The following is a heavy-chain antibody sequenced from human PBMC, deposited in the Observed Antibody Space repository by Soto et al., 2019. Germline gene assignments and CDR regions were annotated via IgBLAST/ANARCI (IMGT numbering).Heavy chain of an antibody. D-gene: IGHD6-13*01. CDR1: GGSISSYY. Sequence: KPSETLSLTCTVSGGSISSYYWSWIRQPPGKXLEWIGYIYYSGSTNYNPSLKSRVTISVDTSKNQFSLKLSSVTAADTAVYYCAIVSGYSSSWTWYYYYGMDVWGQGTTVTVSS. CDR3: AIVSGYSSSWTWYYYYGMDV. J-gene: IGHJ6*02. CDR2: IYYSGST. V-gene: IGHV4-59*01.